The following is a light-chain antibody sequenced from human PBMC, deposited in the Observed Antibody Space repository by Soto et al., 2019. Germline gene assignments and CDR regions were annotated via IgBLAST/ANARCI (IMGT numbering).Light chain of an antibody. J-gene: IGKJ1*01. CDR2: AAS. Sequence: DIQMNQSPSSLSASVGDRVTITCRASQSISSYLYWYQQKPGKAHKLLIYAASSMQSGVPSRFSGSGSGTDFTLTISSLQPEDFATYYCQQSYSTPWTFGQGTKVEIK. CDR1: QSISSY. CDR3: QQSYSTPWT. V-gene: IGKV1-39*01.